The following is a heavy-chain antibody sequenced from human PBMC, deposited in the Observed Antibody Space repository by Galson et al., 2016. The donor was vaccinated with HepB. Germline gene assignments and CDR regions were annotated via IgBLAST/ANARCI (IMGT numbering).Heavy chain of an antibody. CDR2: INPDSGTT. CDR3: ARFRDLLRDGMDV. Sequence: SVKVSCKASGYTFSRFYMHWMRQTPGQGFEWMGWINPDSGTTTYAQIFKDRITLTTDTATSTAYMELRSLRLKDPAIYYVARFRDLLRDGMDVWAKGPRSPSPQ. J-gene: IGHJ6*04. D-gene: IGHD3-10*01. CDR1: GYTFSRFY. V-gene: IGHV1-2*02.